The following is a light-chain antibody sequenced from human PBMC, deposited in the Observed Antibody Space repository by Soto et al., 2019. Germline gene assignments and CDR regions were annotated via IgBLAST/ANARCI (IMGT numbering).Light chain of an antibody. Sequence: GASVTLSCRASQTIDTTLTWYQRKPGQAPKLLIYDASTWATGVPSRFSGSGSGTDFTLTISSLQSEDFATYYCQHNYYRPYTFGQGTKVDI. CDR3: QHNYYRPYT. CDR1: QTIDTT. CDR2: DAS. V-gene: IGKV3-15*01. J-gene: IGKJ2*01.